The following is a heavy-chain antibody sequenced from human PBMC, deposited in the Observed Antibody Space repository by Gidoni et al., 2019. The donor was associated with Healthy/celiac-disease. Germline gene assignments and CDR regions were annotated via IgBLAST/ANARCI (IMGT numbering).Heavy chain of an antibody. J-gene: IGHJ3*02. CDR3: ARDLFYCTNGVCYVGDAFDI. Sequence: QVQLVQSGAEVKKPGASVKVSCKASGYTFTSYGISWVRQAPGQGLEWMGWISAYNGNTNYAQKLQGRVTMTTDTSTSTAYMELRSLRSDDTAVYYCARDLFYCTNGVCYVGDAFDIWGQGTMVTVSS. V-gene: IGHV1-18*01. CDR2: ISAYNGNT. D-gene: IGHD2-8*01. CDR1: GYTFTSYG.